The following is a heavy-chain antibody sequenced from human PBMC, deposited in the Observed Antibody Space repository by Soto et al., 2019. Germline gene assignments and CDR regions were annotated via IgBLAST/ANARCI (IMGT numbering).Heavy chain of an antibody. CDR3: ARTSYDSSGTAADL. V-gene: IGHV4-31*03. Sequence: TLSLTCTVSGGSISSGGYYWSWIRQHPGKGLEWIGYIYYSGSTYYNPSLKSRVTISVDTSKNQFSLKLSSVTAADTAVYYCARTSYDSSGTAADLWGQGNLVTFSS. CDR2: IYYSGST. CDR1: GGSISSGGYY. D-gene: IGHD3-22*01. J-gene: IGHJ5*02.